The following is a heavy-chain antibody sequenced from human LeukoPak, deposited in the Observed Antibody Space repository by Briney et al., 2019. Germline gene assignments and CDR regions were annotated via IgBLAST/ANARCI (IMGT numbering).Heavy chain of an antibody. CDR2: ISPSGDRT. D-gene: IGHD3-22*01. CDR3: AIMHGYYDGSGFWVQ. V-gene: IGHV3-23*01. Sequence: PGGSLRLSCAASGFTVSSYAMSWVRQAPGKGLEWVSFISPSGDRTSNADSVEGRFTISRDNTRNTLYLQMNSLRDEDTGVYYCAIMHGYYDGSGFWVQWGQGTLVTVSS. J-gene: IGHJ4*02. CDR1: GFTVSSYA.